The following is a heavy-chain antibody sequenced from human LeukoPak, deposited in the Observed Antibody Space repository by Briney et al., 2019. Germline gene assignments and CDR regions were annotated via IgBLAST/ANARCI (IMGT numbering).Heavy chain of an antibody. V-gene: IGHV4-59*01. CDR2: IHYTGTT. Sequence: KPAETLSLTCTVSGGSISSYYWSWIRQPPGKGLEWIGFIHYTGTTNYNPSLKTRVSISVHTSKNQFSLKLSSVTAADSAVYYCARGRASSRPFHYWGQGTLVPVSS. CDR1: GGSISSYY. CDR3: ARGRASSRPFHY. J-gene: IGHJ4*02.